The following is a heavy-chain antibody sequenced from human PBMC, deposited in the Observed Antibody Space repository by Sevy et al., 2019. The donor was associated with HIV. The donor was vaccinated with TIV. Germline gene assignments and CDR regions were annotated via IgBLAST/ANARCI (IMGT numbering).Heavy chain of an antibody. CDR3: ARAPLTTVVTRGKNWFDP. D-gene: IGHD4-17*01. CDR1: GYTFTGYY. J-gene: IGHJ5*02. CDR2: INPNSGGT. V-gene: IGHV1-2*02. Sequence: ASVKVSCKASGYTFTGYYMHWVRQAPGQGLEWMGWINPNSGGTNYAQKFQGRVTMTRDTSISTVYMELSRLRSDDTAVYYCARAPLTTVVTRGKNWFDPWGQGTLVTVSS.